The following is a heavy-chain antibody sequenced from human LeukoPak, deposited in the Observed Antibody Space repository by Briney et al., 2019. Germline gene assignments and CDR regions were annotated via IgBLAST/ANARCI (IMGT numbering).Heavy chain of an antibody. CDR1: GYTLTSYY. J-gene: IGHJ4*02. D-gene: IGHD3-9*01. V-gene: IGHV1-46*01. Sequence: GASVKVSCKASGYTLTSYYMHWVRQAPGQGPEWMGVINPSGGRTTSYAQKIQGRVTMTRDTSMSTVNMELSSLRSEDTAVYYCARGTLRYFDLWGQGTLVTVSS. CDR2: INPSGGRT. CDR3: ARGTLRYFDL.